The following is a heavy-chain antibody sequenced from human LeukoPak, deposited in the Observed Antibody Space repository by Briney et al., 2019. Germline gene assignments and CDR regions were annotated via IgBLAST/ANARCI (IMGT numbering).Heavy chain of an antibody. CDR2: ISSSGSTI. J-gene: IGHJ4*02. CDR1: GFTLSSYE. Sequence: GGSLRLSCAASGFTLSSYEMNWVRQAPGKGLEWVSYISSSGSTIYYADSVKGRFTISRDNAKNSLYLQMNSLRAEDTAVYYCATRGQGGLRYFDWSNWGQGTLVTVSS. CDR3: ATRGQGGLRYFDWSN. V-gene: IGHV3-48*03. D-gene: IGHD3-9*01.